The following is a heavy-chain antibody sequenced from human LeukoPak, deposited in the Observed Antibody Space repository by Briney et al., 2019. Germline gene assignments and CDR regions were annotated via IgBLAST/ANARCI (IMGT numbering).Heavy chain of an antibody. J-gene: IGHJ4*02. CDR1: GFTFSSYS. D-gene: IGHD2-2*02. CDR2: ISSSSSYI. CDR3: ARDIRPAPAPIDY. V-gene: IGHV3-21*01. Sequence: GGSLRLSCAASGFTFSSYSMNWVRQAPGKGLEWVSSISSSSSYIYYADSVKGRFTISRDNAKDSLYLQMNSLRAEDTAVYYCARDIRPAPAPIDYWGQGTLVTVSS.